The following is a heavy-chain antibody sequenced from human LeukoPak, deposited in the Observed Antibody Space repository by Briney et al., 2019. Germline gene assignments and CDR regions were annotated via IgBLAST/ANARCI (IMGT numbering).Heavy chain of an antibody. V-gene: IGHV4-34*01. CDR3: ARGGLRHNWFDP. CDR1: GGSFSGYY. D-gene: IGHD6-19*01. Sequence: SETLSLTCAVYGGSFSGYYWSWIRQPPGKGLEWIGEINHSGSTNYIPSLKSRVTISVDTSKNQFSLKLSSVTAADTAVYYCARGGLRHNWFDPWGQGTLVTVSS. J-gene: IGHJ5*02. CDR2: INHSGST.